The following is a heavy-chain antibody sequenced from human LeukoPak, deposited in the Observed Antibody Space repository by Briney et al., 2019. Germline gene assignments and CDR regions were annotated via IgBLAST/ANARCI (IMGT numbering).Heavy chain of an antibody. J-gene: IGHJ4*02. V-gene: IGHV3-30-3*01. CDR3: ARDPFHSSGSLDY. CDR2: ISYDGSNK. D-gene: IGHD6-19*01. CDR1: GFTFSSYA. Sequence: PGGSLRLSCAASGFTFSSYAMHWVRQAPGKGLEWVAVISYDGSNKYYADSVKGRFTISRDNSKNTPYLQMNSLRAEDTAVYYCARDPFHSSGSLDYWGQGTLVTVSS.